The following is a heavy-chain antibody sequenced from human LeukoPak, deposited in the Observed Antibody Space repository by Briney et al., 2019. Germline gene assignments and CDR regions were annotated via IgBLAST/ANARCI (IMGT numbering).Heavy chain of an antibody. CDR1: GFSFSNAW. D-gene: IGHD2-15*01. CDR2: IKSKTDDGTT. CDR3: ATGIQVVSSTKLFDN. Sequence: GGSLRLSCAASGFSFSNAWMSWVRQAPGKGLEWVGRIKSKTDDGTTDYAAPVKGRFIISRDDSINTLYLQMSSLKTEDTAVYYCATGIQVVSSTKLFDNWGQGTLVTVSS. J-gene: IGHJ4*02. V-gene: IGHV3-15*01.